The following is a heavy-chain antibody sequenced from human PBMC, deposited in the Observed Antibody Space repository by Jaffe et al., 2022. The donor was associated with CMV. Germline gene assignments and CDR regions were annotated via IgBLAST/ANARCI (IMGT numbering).Heavy chain of an antibody. Sequence: QVRLQESGPGLVKPSETLSLTCTVSGGSIISYYWSWIRQPPGKGLEWIGFFYYSGSTNYNPSLKSRVSISVDTSKNQFSLSLSSVTAADTAMYYCARHPTTSGFYSYYMDVWGDGTTVTVSS. D-gene: IGHD2-2*01. V-gene: IGHV4-59*01. CDR1: GGSIISYY. J-gene: IGHJ6*03. CDR3: ARHPTTSGFYSYYMDV. CDR2: FYYSGST.